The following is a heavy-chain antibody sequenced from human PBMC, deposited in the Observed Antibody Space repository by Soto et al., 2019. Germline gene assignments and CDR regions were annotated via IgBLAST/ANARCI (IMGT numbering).Heavy chain of an antibody. CDR1: GGSISSGGYY. V-gene: IGHV4-31*03. Sequence: PSETLSLICTVSGGSISSGGYYWSWIRQHPGKGLEWIGYIYYSGSTYYNPSLKSRVTISVDTSKNQFSLKLSSVTAADTAVYYCARSDGDAFDIWGQGTMVTVSS. CDR3: ARSDGDAFDI. CDR2: IYYSGST. J-gene: IGHJ3*02.